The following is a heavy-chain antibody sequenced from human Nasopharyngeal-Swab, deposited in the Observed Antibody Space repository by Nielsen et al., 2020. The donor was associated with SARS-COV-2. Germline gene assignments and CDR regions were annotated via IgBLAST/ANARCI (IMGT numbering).Heavy chain of an antibody. V-gene: IGHV3-30*03. CDR1: GFTFSSYG. Sequence: GGSLRLSCAASGFTFSSYGMHWVRQAPGKGLEWVAVISYDGSNKYYADSVKGRFTISRDNSKNTLYLQMNSLRAEDTAVYYCAREGIVGATDLSFDYWGQGTLVTVFS. J-gene: IGHJ4*02. CDR3: AREGIVGATDLSFDY. D-gene: IGHD1-26*01. CDR2: ISYDGSNK.